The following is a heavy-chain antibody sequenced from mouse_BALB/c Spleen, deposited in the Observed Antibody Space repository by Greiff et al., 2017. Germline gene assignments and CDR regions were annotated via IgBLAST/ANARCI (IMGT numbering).Heavy chain of an antibody. V-gene: IGHV6-6*02. D-gene: IGHD2-3*01. CDR1: GFTFSNYW. CDR3: TRDGYYPYYAMDY. CDR2: IRLKSNNYAT. Sequence: EVKLEESGGGLVQPGGSMKLSCVASGFTFSNYWMNWVRQSPEKGLEWVAEIRLKSNNYATHYAESVKGRFTISRDDSKSSVYLQMNILRAEDTGIYYCTRDGYYPYYAMDYWGQGTSVTVSS. J-gene: IGHJ4*01.